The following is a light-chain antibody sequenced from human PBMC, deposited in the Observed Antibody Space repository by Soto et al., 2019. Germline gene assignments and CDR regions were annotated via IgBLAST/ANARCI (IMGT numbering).Light chain of an antibody. V-gene: IGKV3-15*01. CDR3: KQYNNWPPWT. CDR2: RAS. Sequence: EIVMTQSPATLSVSPGDRATLSCRASQSVSSNLAWYQQKPGQAPRLLIYRASTRADGIPARLSGSGSGTVFTLTLSSRQSEDFAVYYCKQYNNWPPWTFGQGTKVEVK. CDR1: QSVSSN. J-gene: IGKJ1*01.